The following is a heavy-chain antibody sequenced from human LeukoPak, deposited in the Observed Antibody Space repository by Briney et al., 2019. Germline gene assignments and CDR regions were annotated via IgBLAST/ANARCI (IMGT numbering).Heavy chain of an antibody. CDR3: ARRLPVLVAGTDY. J-gene: IGHJ4*02. D-gene: IGHD6-19*01. CDR2: IDHSGST. Sequence: SETLSLTCAVYGGSFSGYYWSWIRQPPGKGLEWIGEIDHSGSTNYNPSLKSRVTISVDTSKNQFSLRLTSVTAADTAVYYCARRLPVLVAGTDYWSQGTMVTVSS. V-gene: IGHV4-34*01. CDR1: GGSFSGYY.